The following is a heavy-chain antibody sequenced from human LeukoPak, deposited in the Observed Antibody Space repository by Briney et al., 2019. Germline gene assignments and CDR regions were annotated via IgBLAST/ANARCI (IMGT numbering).Heavy chain of an antibody. D-gene: IGHD4-23*01. Sequence: GGSLRLSCAASGFTFSSYGMSWVRQAPGKGLEWVSAISGSGGSTYYADSVKARFTLSRDNSKNTLYLQMNSLRAEDTAVYYCEKANGGNSPIDAFDIWGQGTMVNVSS. CDR2: ISGSGGST. CDR3: EKANGGNSPIDAFDI. V-gene: IGHV3-23*01. J-gene: IGHJ3*02. CDR1: GFTFSSYG.